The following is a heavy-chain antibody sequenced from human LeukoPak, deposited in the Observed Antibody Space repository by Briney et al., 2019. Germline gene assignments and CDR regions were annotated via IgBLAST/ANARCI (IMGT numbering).Heavy chain of an antibody. CDR2: MNPNSGNT. CDR3: ARGDMAAVPGHYYYYMDV. J-gene: IGHJ6*03. CDR1: GYTFTSYD. D-gene: IGHD6-13*01. Sequence: ASVKVSCKTSGYTFTSYDINWVRQATGQGLEWMGRMNPNSGNTVYAQKFQGRVIMTRNTSKTTAYMGMSGLRSEDTAVYYCARGDMAAVPGHYYYYMDVWGKGTTVIVPS. V-gene: IGHV1-8*01.